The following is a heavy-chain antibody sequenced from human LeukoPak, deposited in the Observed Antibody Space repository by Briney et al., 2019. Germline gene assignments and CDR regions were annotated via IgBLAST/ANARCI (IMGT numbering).Heavy chain of an antibody. V-gene: IGHV1-69*05. J-gene: IGHJ4*02. CDR1: GGTFSSYA. D-gene: IGHD1-14*01. Sequence: GASVTVSFKSSGGTFSSYAISWVRQAPAQGLEWMGVIIPIFGTANYAQKFQGRVTITTDESTSTAYMELSSLRSEDTAVYYCARDLGTDGGYWGQGTLVTVSS. CDR2: IIPIFGTA. CDR3: ARDLGTDGGY.